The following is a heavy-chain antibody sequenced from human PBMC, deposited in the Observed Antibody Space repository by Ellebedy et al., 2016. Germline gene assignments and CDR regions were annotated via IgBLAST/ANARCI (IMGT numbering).Heavy chain of an antibody. Sequence: GESLKISCVASGFSFISYSMNWVRQAPGKGLEWVAVMSYDGSNKHYGDSVKGRFTISRDNSKNTVYLQMNSLRAEDTAVYYCARETRGYAGIFDYWGQGALVTVSS. J-gene: IGHJ4*02. CDR3: ARETRGYAGIFDY. V-gene: IGHV3-30*03. CDR2: MSYDGSNK. CDR1: GFSFISYS. D-gene: IGHD2-2*01.